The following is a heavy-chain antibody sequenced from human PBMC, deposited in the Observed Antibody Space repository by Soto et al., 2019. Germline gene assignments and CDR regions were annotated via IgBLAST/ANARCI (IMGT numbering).Heavy chain of an antibody. CDR2: IKSKTDGGTT. Sequence: GGSLRLSCAASGFTFSNAWMSWVRQAPGKGLEWVGRIKSKTDGGTTDYAAPVKGRFTISRDDSKNTLYLQMNSLKTEDTAVYYCTTDKPKLLCFWMPIAAAGFNAFDIWGQGTMVTVSS. CDR3: TTDKPKLLCFWMPIAAAGFNAFDI. CDR1: GFTFSNAW. V-gene: IGHV3-15*01. D-gene: IGHD6-13*01. J-gene: IGHJ3*02.